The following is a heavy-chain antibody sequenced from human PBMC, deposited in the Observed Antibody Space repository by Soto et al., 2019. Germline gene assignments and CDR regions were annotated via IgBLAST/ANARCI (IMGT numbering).Heavy chain of an antibody. CDR3: ARTHCSSTRCYVGSWDY. CDR1: GYTFTGYY. J-gene: IGHJ4*02. D-gene: IGHD2-2*01. V-gene: IGHV1-2*04. Sequence: QVQLVQSRAEVKKPGASVKVSCRASGYTFTGYYMHWVRQAPGQGLEWMGWINPNSGGTNYAQNFQGWVTMTRDTSISTAYMELSRLRSDDTAVYYCARTHCSSTRCYVGSWDYWGQGTLVTVSS. CDR2: INPNSGGT.